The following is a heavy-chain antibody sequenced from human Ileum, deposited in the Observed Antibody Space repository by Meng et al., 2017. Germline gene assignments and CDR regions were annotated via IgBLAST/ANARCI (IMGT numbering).Heavy chain of an antibody. J-gene: IGHJ4*02. CDR2: IKEDGSDK. CDR3: ARAPKAED. Sequence: GESLKISCEASGFTFRSYWMTWVRQAPGKGLEWVANIKEDGSDKIYADSVKGRFTISRDNAKNSLYLQMNSLRAEDTAVYYCARAPKAEDLGQGTLVTVSS. CDR1: GFTFRSYW. V-gene: IGHV3-7*04.